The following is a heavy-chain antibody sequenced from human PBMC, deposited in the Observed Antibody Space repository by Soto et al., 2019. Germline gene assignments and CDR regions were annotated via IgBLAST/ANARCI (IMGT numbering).Heavy chain of an antibody. CDR2: IDPSDSHT. CDR1: GDSFSSYW. CDR3: ARVDWKYDLPRFGMDV. J-gene: IGHJ6*02. Sequence: PGESLKISCKGSGDSFSSYWINWVRQMPGKGLEWMGRIDPSDSHTDYSPSFQGHVTISADKSINTAYLQWSSLRASDTAIYYCARVDWKYDLPRFGMDVWGPGTTVTVSS. D-gene: IGHD1-7*01. V-gene: IGHV5-10-1*01.